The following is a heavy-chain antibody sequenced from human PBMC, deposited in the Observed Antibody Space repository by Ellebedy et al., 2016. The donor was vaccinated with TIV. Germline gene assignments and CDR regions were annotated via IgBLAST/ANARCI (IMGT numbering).Heavy chain of an antibody. CDR3: AKDSVAGTGYGMDV. CDR1: GFTFSSYT. D-gene: IGHD6-19*01. J-gene: IGHJ6*02. Sequence: GGSLRLSXAASGFTFSSYTMSWVRQAPGKGLEWVSGISGSGNTRYYADSVKGQFTISRDNSKNALYLQMNSLRTEDTAVYYCAKDSVAGTGYGMDVWGQGTTVTVSS. CDR2: ISGSGNTR. V-gene: IGHV3-23*01.